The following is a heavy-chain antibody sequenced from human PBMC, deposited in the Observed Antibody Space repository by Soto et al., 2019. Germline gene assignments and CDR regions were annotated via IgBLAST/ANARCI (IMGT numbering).Heavy chain of an antibody. Sequence: ASVKVSSKASGYTFTSYYMHWGREAPGQGLEWMGIINPSGGSTSYAQKFQGRVTMTRDTSTSTVYMELSSLRSEDTAVYYCASVVTTVPRGAFDIWGQGTMVTVSS. D-gene: IGHD4-17*01. CDR3: ASVVTTVPRGAFDI. CDR2: INPSGGST. CDR1: GYTFTSYY. V-gene: IGHV1-46*01. J-gene: IGHJ3*02.